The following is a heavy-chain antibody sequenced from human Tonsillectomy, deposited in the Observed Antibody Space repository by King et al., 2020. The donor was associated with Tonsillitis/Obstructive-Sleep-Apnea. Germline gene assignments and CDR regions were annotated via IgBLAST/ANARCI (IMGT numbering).Heavy chain of an antibody. CDR1: GFTFSTYS. V-gene: IGHV3-48*02. D-gene: IGHD2/OR15-2a*01. J-gene: IGHJ3*02. Sequence: VQLVESGGGLVQPGGSLRLSCVASGFTFSTYSMNCVRQAPGQGLEWVSYIGCSSFTIDFANSGRGRVTISRDNAKNSLYLHMNSLRDEDTAVYYCARDTLYAFDIWGQGTMVTVSS. CDR2: IGCSSFTI. CDR3: ARDTLYAFDI.